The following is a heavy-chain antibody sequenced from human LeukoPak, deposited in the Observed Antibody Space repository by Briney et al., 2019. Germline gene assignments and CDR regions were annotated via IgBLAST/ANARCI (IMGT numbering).Heavy chain of an antibody. CDR1: GGSISSYY. CDR3: AREEITIFGVASDAFDI. Sequence: SETLSLTCTVSGGSISSYYWSWIRQPPGKGLEWIGYIYYSGSTNYNPSLTSRVTISVETSKNQFSLKLSSVTAADTAVYYCAREEITIFGVASDAFDIWGQGTMVTVSS. J-gene: IGHJ3*02. CDR2: IYYSGST. D-gene: IGHD3-3*01. V-gene: IGHV4-59*01.